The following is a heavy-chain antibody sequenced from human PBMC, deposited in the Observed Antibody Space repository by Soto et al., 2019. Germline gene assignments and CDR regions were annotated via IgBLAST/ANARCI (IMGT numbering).Heavy chain of an antibody. V-gene: IGHV1-18*01. Sequence: QVHLVQSGAEVKKPGASVKVSCKGSGYGFTTYGITWVRQAPGQGLEWMAWISAHNGNTNYAQKLQGRVTVTRDTSTSTAYRELRSLRSDDTAVYSCARGRYGDYWGQGALVTVSS. CDR2: ISAHNGNT. J-gene: IGHJ4*02. CDR3: ARGRYGDY. CDR1: GYGFTTYG. D-gene: IGHD1-1*01.